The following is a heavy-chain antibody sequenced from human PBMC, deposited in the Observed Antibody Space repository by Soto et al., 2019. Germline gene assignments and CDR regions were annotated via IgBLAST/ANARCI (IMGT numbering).Heavy chain of an antibody. CDR1: GFTFSSYA. J-gene: IGHJ6*02. CDR3: AKGEYCSGGSCYTYFYYGMDV. V-gene: IGHV3-23*01. D-gene: IGHD2-15*01. CDR2: ISGSGGST. Sequence: PGGSLRLSCAASGFTFSSYAMSWVRQAPGKGLEWVSAISGSGGSTYYADSVKGRFTISRDNSKNTLYLQMNSLRAEDTAVYYCAKGEYCSGGSCYTYFYYGMDVWGQVTTVTVSS.